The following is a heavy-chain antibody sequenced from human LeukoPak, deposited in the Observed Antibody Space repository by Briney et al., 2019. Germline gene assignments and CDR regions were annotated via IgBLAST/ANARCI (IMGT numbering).Heavy chain of an antibody. Sequence: GGSLRLSCAASGFTVSSNYMSWVRQAPGKGLEWVSVIYSGGSTYYADSVKGRFTISRDNSKNTLYLQMNSLRAEDTAVYYCAKSQAVDYDFWSGSDYWGQGTLVTVSS. D-gene: IGHD3-3*01. J-gene: IGHJ4*02. V-gene: IGHV3-53*05. CDR2: IYSGGST. CDR3: AKSQAVDYDFWSGSDY. CDR1: GFTVSSNY.